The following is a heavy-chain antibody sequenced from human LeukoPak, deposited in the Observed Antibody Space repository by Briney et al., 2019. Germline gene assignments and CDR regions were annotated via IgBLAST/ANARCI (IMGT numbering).Heavy chain of an antibody. J-gene: IGHJ4*02. CDR3: AILGQRGYSYGFHY. V-gene: IGHV1-69*05. Sequence: SVKVSCKAFSSTFSSYAISWVRQAPGQRLEWMGGIMPIFGTANYAQKFKGRVTITTDESTSTAYMELSSLRSEDTAVYYCAILGQRGYSYGFHYWGQGTLVTVSS. CDR2: IMPIFGTA. CDR1: SSTFSSYA. D-gene: IGHD5-18*01.